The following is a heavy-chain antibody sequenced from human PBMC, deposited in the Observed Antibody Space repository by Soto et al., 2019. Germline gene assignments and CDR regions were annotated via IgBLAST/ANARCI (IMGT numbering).Heavy chain of an antibody. V-gene: IGHV3-21*01. CDR2: ITSDSAYK. CDR3: ATRMHCTGTRCHPNFQF. Sequence: EVQLVESGGGLVKPGGSLRLSCAASGFTFAKYNMDWVRQAPGKGPEWVSSITSDSAYKYYADSLTGRFTISRDNDRNSVFLEMNSLRAEDSAVYYCATRMHCTGTRCHPNFQFWGQGTLVTVSS. J-gene: IGHJ1*01. D-gene: IGHD2-2*01. CDR1: GFTFAKYN.